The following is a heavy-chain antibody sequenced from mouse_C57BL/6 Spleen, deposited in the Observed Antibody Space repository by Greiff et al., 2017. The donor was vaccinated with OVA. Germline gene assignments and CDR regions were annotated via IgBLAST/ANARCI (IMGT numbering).Heavy chain of an antibody. J-gene: IGHJ4*01. Sequence: QVQLKQSGAELVRPGASVKLSCKASGYTFTDYYINWVKQRPGQGLEWIARIYPGSGNTYYNEKFKGKATLTAEKSSSTAYMQLSSLTSEDSAVYFCAREDYGTYYYAMDYWGQGTSVTVSS. CDR2: IYPGSGNT. CDR1: GYTFTDYY. CDR3: AREDYGTYYYAMDY. D-gene: IGHD1-1*01. V-gene: IGHV1-76*01.